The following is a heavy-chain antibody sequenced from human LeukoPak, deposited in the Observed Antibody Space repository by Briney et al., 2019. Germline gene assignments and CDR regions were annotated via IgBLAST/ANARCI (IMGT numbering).Heavy chain of an antibody. J-gene: IGHJ4*02. Sequence: SETLSLTCAVYGGSFSGYYWSLIRQPPGKGLEWIGEINHSGSTNYNPSLKSRVTISVDTSKNQFSLKLSSVTAADTAVYYCARARNYDFWSGYLYYFDYWGQGTLVTVSS. D-gene: IGHD3-3*01. CDR2: INHSGST. CDR1: GGSFSGYY. CDR3: ARARNYDFWSGYLYYFDY. V-gene: IGHV4-34*01.